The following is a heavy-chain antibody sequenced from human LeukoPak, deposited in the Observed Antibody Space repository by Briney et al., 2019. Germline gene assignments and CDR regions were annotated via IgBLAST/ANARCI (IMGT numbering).Heavy chain of an antibody. J-gene: IGHJ4*02. D-gene: IGHD3-22*01. Sequence: GASVKVSCKASGYTFTGYYMHWVRQAPGQGLEWMGWINPNSGGTNYAQKFQGRVIMTRDTSISTAYMELSRLRSDDTAVYYCASETYYYDSSGYSPFDYWGQGTLVTVSS. CDR1: GYTFTGYY. CDR3: ASETYYYDSSGYSPFDY. CDR2: INPNSGGT. V-gene: IGHV1-2*02.